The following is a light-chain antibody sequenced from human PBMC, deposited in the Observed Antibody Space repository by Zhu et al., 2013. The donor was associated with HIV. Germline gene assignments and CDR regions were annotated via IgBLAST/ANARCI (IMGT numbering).Light chain of an antibody. CDR3: GTWDSSLSAYV. CDR2: DNN. J-gene: IGLJ1*01. CDR1: TSNIGSNF. V-gene: IGLV1-51*01. Sequence: QSVLTQPPSVSGAPGQKVTISCSGRTSNIGSNFVSWYQHVPGTAPKLLIYDNNKRLSRIPDRFSGSKSGTSATLGITGLQTGDEADYYCGTWDSSLSAYVFGTGTKVTVL.